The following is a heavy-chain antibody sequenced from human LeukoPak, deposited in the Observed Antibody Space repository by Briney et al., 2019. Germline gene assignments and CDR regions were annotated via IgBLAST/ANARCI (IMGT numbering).Heavy chain of an antibody. CDR2: ISSNSATT. CDR1: GFSFSTNS. Sequence: GGSLRLSCAASGFSFSTNSMNWVRQVPGKGLEWISYISSNSATTYYADSVKGRFTISRDNARNSLYLHMNSLRADDTAVYYCARDTRSLIDYWGQGTLVTVSS. J-gene: IGHJ4*02. V-gene: IGHV3-48*01. CDR3: ARDTRSLIDY. D-gene: IGHD1-26*01.